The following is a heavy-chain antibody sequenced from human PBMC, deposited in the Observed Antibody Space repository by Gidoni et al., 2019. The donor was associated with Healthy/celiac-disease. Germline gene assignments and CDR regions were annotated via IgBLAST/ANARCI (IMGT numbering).Heavy chain of an antibody. CDR3: AGLRFLEWSYMDV. J-gene: IGHJ6*03. Sequence: QVQLQESGPGLVKPSETLSLTCTVSGCSISSYYWSWIRQPAGKGLEWIGRIYTSGSTNYNPSLKSRVTMSVDTSKNQFSLKLSSVTAADTAVYYCAGLRFLEWSYMDVWGKGTTVTVSS. CDR2: IYTSGST. D-gene: IGHD3-3*01. V-gene: IGHV4-4*07. CDR1: GCSISSYY.